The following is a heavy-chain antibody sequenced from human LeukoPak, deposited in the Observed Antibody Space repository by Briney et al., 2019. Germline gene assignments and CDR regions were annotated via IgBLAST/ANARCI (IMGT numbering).Heavy chain of an antibody. V-gene: IGHV4-59*08. CDR2: ILYSGTT. J-gene: IGHJ4*02. CDR1: GGSISSYY. CDR3: ARMGGYSGYATH. D-gene: IGHD5-12*01. Sequence: SETLSLTCTVSGGSISSYYWSWIRQPPGKGLEWIGYILYSGTTNSNPSLKSRVTISVDTSKNQISLKLSSVTAADTAVYYCARMGGYSGYATHWGQGALVTVSS.